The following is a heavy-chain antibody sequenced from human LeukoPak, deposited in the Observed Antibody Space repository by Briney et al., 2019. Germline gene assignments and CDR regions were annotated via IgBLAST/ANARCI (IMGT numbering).Heavy chain of an antibody. CDR3: ARGRGGWPNYYFDY. Sequence: GGSLRPSCAASGFIFSTYSMNWVRQAPGKGLEWVSSISSGSSYIYYADSVKGRFTISRDNAKNSLYLQMHSLRAEDTALYYCARGRGGWPNYYFDYWGQGNLVTVSS. V-gene: IGHV3-21*04. J-gene: IGHJ4*02. CDR1: GFIFSTYS. D-gene: IGHD1-26*01. CDR2: ISSGSSYI.